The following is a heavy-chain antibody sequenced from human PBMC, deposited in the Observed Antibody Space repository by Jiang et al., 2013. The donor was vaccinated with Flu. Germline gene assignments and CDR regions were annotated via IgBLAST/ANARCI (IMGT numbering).Heavy chain of an antibody. CDR1: GFTFSSYE. V-gene: IGHV3-48*03. D-gene: IGHD2-8*01. CDR2: ISSRGITI. CDR3: ARDLIGNYVGMDV. J-gene: IGHJ6*04. Sequence: GLVQPGGSLRLSCAASGFTFSSYEMNWVRQAPGKGLEWVSYISSRGITIYYADSVKGRFTISRDNAKNSLYLQMNSLRAEDTAVYYCARDLIGNYVGMDVWGKGTTVTVSS.